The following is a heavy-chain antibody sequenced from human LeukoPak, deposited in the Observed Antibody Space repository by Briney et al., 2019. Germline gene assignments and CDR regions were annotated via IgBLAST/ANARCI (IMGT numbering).Heavy chain of an antibody. V-gene: IGHV4-4*07. CDR1: DGSISTDD. D-gene: IGHD3-9*01. Sequence: SETLSLTCTVSDGSISTDDWNWIRQPARKGLDLIGRIYTSCSTNYNHSLNSRSTFSLDTSKNQFSLKLSSVTAADTAVYYCAKDYSDILAGYMDVWGKGTTVTVSS. CDR3: AKDYSDILAGYMDV. J-gene: IGHJ6*04. CDR2: IYTSCST.